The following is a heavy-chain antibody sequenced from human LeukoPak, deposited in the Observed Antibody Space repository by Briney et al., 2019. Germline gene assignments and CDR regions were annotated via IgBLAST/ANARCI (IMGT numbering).Heavy chain of an antibody. V-gene: IGHV3-66*01. CDR3: ASILRSSSGYYFDY. J-gene: IGHJ4*02. CDR2: VYSVDST. D-gene: IGHD3-10*01. Sequence: GGSLRLSCAGSGFTVSTNYMSWVRQAPGKGLEWVSVVYSVDSTFFADSVRGKFTISRDNSKNTLYLQMNSLRAEDTAVYYCASILRSSSGYYFDYWGQGTLVTVSA. CDR1: GFTVSTNY.